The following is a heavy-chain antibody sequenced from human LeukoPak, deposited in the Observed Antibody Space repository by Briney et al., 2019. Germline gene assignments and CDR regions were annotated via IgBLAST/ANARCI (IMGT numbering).Heavy chain of an antibody. CDR1: GFTFSSYW. Sequence: GGSLRLSCAASGFTFSSYWMSWVRQAPGKGLEWVANIKQDGSEKYYVDSVKGRFTISRDNAKNSLYLQINSLRVEDTAVYYCARDQLGDYGSGGAFDIWGQGTMVTVSS. V-gene: IGHV3-7*01. J-gene: IGHJ3*02. CDR3: ARDQLGDYGSGGAFDI. CDR2: IKQDGSEK. D-gene: IGHD4-17*01.